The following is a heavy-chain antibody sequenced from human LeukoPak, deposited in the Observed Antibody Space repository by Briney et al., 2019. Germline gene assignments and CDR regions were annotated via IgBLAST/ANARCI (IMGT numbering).Heavy chain of an antibody. CDR2: ISSSSTI. D-gene: IGHD3-22*01. CDR1: GFTFSSYS. J-gene: IGHJ4*02. CDR3: ARDPGYYDSSGSFDY. Sequence: PGGSLRLSCAASGFTFSSYSMNWVRQAPGKGLEWVSYISSSSTIYYADSVGGRFTISRDNAKNSLYLQMNSLRAEDTAVYYCARDPGYYDSSGSFDYWGQGTLVTVSS. V-gene: IGHV3-48*01.